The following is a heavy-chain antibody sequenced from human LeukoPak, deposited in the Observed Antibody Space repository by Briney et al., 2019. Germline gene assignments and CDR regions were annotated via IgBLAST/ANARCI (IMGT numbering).Heavy chain of an antibody. CDR2: IKQDGSEK. CDR3: ARGGDGRYYDFWSGYYIGWDYFDY. Sequence: GGSLRLSCAASGFTFSSYWMSWVRQAPGKGLEWVANIKQDGSEKYYVDSVKGRFTISRDNAKNSLYLQMNSLRAEDTAVYYCARGGDGRYYDFWSGYYIGWDYFDYWGQGTLVTVSS. D-gene: IGHD3-3*01. V-gene: IGHV3-7*01. J-gene: IGHJ4*02. CDR1: GFTFSSYW.